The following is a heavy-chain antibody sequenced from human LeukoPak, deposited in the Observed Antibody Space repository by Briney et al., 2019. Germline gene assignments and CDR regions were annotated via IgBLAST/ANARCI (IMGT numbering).Heavy chain of an antibody. CDR3: ARSDDYGDEYYFDY. Sequence: GGSLRLSCAASGFTFSNYWMHWVRQAPGKGLVWVSRINSDGINTSYADSVKGRFTISRDNAKNTLNLQMNSLRAEDTAVYYCARSDDYGDEYYFDYWGQGTLVTVSS. CDR1: GFTFSNYW. V-gene: IGHV3-74*01. CDR2: INSDGINT. D-gene: IGHD4-17*01. J-gene: IGHJ4*02.